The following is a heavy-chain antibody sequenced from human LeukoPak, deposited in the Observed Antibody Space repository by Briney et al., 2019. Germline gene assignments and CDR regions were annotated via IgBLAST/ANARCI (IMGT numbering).Heavy chain of an antibody. CDR2: FDPEDGET. D-gene: IGHD3-16*01. CDR1: GYTLTELS. J-gene: IGHJ4*02. V-gene: IGHV1-24*01. CDR3: ATRVSRGGYDYVWGSYVPYFDY. Sequence: ASVKVSCKVSGYTLTELSMHWVRQAPGKGLEWMGGFDPEDGETIYAQKFQGRVTMTEDTSTDTAYMELSSLRSEDTAVYYCATRVSRGGYDYVWGSYVPYFDYWGQGTLVTVSS.